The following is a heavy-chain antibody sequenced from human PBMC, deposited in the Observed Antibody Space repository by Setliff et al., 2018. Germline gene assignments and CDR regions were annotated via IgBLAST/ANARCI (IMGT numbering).Heavy chain of an antibody. D-gene: IGHD3-22*01. CDR2: IYYSGST. Sequence: SETLSLTCTVSGYSISSGYYWGWIRQPPGKGLEWIGSIYYSGSTYYNPSLKSRVTISVDTSKNQFSLKLSSVTAADTAVYYCASFQGNYYYDSSGYYYFDYWGQGTLVTVSS. CDR3: ASFQGNYYYDSSGYYYFDY. J-gene: IGHJ4*02. CDR1: GYSISSGYY. V-gene: IGHV4-38-2*02.